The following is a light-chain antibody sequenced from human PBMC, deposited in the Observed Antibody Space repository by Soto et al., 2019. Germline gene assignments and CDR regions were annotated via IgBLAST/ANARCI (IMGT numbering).Light chain of an antibody. J-gene: IGLJ1*01. CDR1: SSNIGAGYD. CDR3: QSYDSTLSARYV. CDR2: GNI. Sequence: QSVLTQPPSVSGAPGQRVTISCTGSSSNIGAGYDVHWYQQRPGTAPKLLIFGNINRPSGVPDRFSGSKSGTAASLAITGLQAEDEGDYYCQSYDSTLSARYVFGNGTKATGL. V-gene: IGLV1-40*01.